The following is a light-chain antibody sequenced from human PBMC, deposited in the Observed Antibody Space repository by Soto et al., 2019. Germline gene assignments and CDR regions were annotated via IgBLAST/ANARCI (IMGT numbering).Light chain of an antibody. CDR3: QQRGNSIT. V-gene: IGKV3-15*01. Sequence: EIVMTQSPATLSVSPGERATLSCRASQSVSSNLAWYQQKPGQAPRLLIYGASTRATGIPARFSGSGSGTEFTLTISSLQSEDFAVYYCQQRGNSITFGGGTKVEI. CDR1: QSVSSN. J-gene: IGKJ4*02. CDR2: GAS.